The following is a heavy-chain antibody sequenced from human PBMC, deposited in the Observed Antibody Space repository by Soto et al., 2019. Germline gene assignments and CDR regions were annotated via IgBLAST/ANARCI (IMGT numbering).Heavy chain of an antibody. CDR3: AKGGLWFGELFRWGAFDI. Sequence: PSETLRLSCAASGFTFSSYAMSWVRQAPGKGLEWVSAISGSGGSTYYADSVKGRFTISRDNSKNTLYLQMNSLRAEDTAVYYCAKGGLWFGELFRWGAFDIWGQGAMVTVS. D-gene: IGHD3-10*01. V-gene: IGHV3-23*01. CDR2: ISGSGGST. CDR1: GFTFSSYA. J-gene: IGHJ3*02.